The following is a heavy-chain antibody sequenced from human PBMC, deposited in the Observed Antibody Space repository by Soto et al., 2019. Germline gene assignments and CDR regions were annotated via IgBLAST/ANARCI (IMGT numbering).Heavy chain of an antibody. J-gene: IGHJ4*02. CDR3: ARAPIEYCRGDCFDY. CDR2: IYTSRST. D-gene: IGHD2-15*01. V-gene: IGHV4-4*07. CDR1: GGSISSYY. Sequence: SETLSLTCTVSGGSISSYYWSWIRQPPGKGLEWIGRIYTSRSTNYNPSLNSRVTMSVDTSKNQFSLKLSSLTAADTAVYYCARAPIEYCRGDCFDYWGQGTLVTVSS.